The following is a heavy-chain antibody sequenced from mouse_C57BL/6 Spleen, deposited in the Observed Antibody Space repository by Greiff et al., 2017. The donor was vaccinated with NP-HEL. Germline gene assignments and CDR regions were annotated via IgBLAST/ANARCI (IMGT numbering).Heavy chain of an antibody. V-gene: IGHV5-12*01. Sequence: EVKLVESGGGLVQPGGSLKLSCAASGFTFSDYYMYWVRQTPEKRLEWVAYISNGGGSTYYPDTVKGRFTISRDNAKNTLYLQMSRLKSEDTAMYYCARNSNLDYWGQGTTLTVSS. CDR3: ARNSNLDY. CDR1: GFTFSDYY. CDR2: ISNGGGST. D-gene: IGHD2-5*01. J-gene: IGHJ2*01.